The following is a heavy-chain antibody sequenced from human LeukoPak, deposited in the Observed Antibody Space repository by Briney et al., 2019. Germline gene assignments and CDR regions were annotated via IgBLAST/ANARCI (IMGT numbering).Heavy chain of an antibody. J-gene: IGHJ4*02. CDR1: GYSISSGYY. V-gene: IGHV4-38-2*01. CDR3: ARWLGGSLPS. CDR2: IYHSGST. D-gene: IGHD3-22*01. Sequence: RPSETLSLTCAVSGYSISSGYYWGWIRQPPGKGLEWIGSIYHSGSTYYNPSLKSRVTISVDTSKNQFSLKLSSVTAADTAVYYCARWLGGSLPSWGQGTLVTVSS.